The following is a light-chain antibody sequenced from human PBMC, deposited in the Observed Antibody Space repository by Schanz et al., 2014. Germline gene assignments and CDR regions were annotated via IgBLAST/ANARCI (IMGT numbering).Light chain of an antibody. J-gene: IGLJ3*02. CDR3: SSYAGSSTWV. CDR1: SSDVGSYNL. Sequence: QSALTQPASVSGSPGQSITISCTGTSSDVGSYNLVSWYQQHPGKAPKLMIYEGSKRPSGVSNRFSASKSGNTASLTISGLQAEDEADYYYSSYAGSSTWVFGGGTKLTVL. CDR2: EGS. V-gene: IGLV2-23*01.